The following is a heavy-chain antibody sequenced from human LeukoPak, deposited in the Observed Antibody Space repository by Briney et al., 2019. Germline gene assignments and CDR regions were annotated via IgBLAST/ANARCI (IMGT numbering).Heavy chain of an antibody. J-gene: IGHJ4*02. CDR2: IYPGDPEA. Sequence: GESLKISREGFGYDFSRYWIAWVRQRPGQGLEWMGVIYPGDPEARYSPSLQGQGQFTISADKSISTAYLHWSALEASDTAIYYCARLEGGRTAYTSPYFDYWAQGTLVTVSS. CDR3: ARLEGGRTAYTSPYFDY. V-gene: IGHV5-51*01. CDR1: GYDFSRYW. D-gene: IGHD3-16*01.